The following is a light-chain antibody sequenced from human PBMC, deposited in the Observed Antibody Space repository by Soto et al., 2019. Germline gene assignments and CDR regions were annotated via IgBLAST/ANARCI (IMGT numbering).Light chain of an antibody. Sequence: DIQLTQSPSFLSASVGDRVTITCRASQGISSYLAWYQQKPGKAPKLLIYAASTLQSGVPLRFSGSGSGTSFTLTISSLQPEDFVTYYCQQANSFPLTFGGGTKVEIK. CDR3: QQANSFPLT. CDR2: AAS. V-gene: IGKV1-9*01. CDR1: QGISSY. J-gene: IGKJ4*01.